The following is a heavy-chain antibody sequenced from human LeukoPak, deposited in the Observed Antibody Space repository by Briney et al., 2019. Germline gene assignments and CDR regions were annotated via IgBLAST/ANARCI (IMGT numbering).Heavy chain of an antibody. CDR2: IYSGCST. V-gene: IGHV3-53*01. CDR1: GFTVRSHY. CDR3: PFAFDY. Sequence: GGSLSLSCAASGFTVRSHYMLWVRQAPGKGLEWVSFIYSGCSTYYADSVKGRFTISRDNSKNTLYLQMNSLRAEDTAVYYYPFAFDYWGQGTLVTVSS. J-gene: IGHJ4*02.